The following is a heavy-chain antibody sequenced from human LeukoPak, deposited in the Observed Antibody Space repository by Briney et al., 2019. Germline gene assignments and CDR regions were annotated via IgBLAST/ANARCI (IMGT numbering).Heavy chain of an antibody. CDR1: GGSISSSTYY. CDR2: IYYSGST. V-gene: IGHV4-39*01. J-gene: IGHJ5*02. Sequence: SGTLSLTCTVAGGSISSSTYYWGWIRQPPGKGLEWIGSIYYSGSTYYNPSLKSRVTISVDTSKNQFSLKLSSVTAADTAVYYCARLPTLLWFGELLSHWFDPWGQGTLVTVSS. CDR3: ARLPTLLWFGELLSHWFDP. D-gene: IGHD3-10*01.